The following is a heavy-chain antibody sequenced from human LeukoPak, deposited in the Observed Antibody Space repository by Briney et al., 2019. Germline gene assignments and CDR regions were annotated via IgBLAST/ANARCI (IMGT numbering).Heavy chain of an antibody. CDR1: GFTFSNYW. CDR3: TRGGSSTWTKPYYFDY. J-gene: IGHJ4*02. CDR2: INSDGRS. D-gene: IGHD2-2*01. Sequence: GRSLRLSCAASGFTFSNYWIHWVRQAPGKGLVCVSRINSDGRSSYADSVKGRFTISRDNAKNTVYLEINSLRAEDTAIYYCTRGGSSTWTKPYYFDYWGQGTLVAVSS. V-gene: IGHV3-74*01.